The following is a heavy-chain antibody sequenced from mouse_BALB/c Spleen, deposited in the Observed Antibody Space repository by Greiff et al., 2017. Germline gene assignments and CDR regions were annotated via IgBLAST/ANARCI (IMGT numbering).Heavy chain of an antibody. CDR3: ARWSYYGSSYSMDD. J-gene: IGHJ4*01. CDR2: IDPANGNT. Sequence: EVQLQQSGAELVKPGASVKLSCTASGFNIKDTYMHWVKQRPEQGLEWIGRIDPANGNTKYDPKLQGKATIKADTSSNTAYLQLSSLTSEDTAVYYCARWSYYGSSYSMDDWGEGTSVTVSS. CDR1: GFNIKDTY. D-gene: IGHD1-1*01. V-gene: IGHV14-3*02.